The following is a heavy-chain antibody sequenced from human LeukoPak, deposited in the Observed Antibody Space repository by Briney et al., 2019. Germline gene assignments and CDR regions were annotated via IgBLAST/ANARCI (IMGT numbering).Heavy chain of an antibody. D-gene: IGHD3-3*01. CDR3: ARALGGSTYYDFWSGYYGVNWFDP. CDR2: IYHSGST. CDR1: GGSISSSNW. Sequence: PSETLSLTCAVSGGSISSSNWWSWVRQPPGKGLEWIGEIYHSGSTNYNPSLKSRVTISVDKSKNQFSLKLSSVTAADTAVYYCARALGGSTYYDFWSGYYGVNWFDPWGQGTLVTVSS. J-gene: IGHJ5*02. V-gene: IGHV4-4*02.